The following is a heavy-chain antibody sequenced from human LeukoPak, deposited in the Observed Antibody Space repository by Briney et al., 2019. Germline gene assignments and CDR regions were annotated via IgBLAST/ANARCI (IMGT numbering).Heavy chain of an antibody. J-gene: IGHJ4*02. Sequence: PGRSLRLSCAASGFTFDDYAMHWVRQAPGKGLEWVSVIYSDGSTYYADSVKGRFTISRDNSKNTLYLQMNSLRAEDTAVYYCAIGTTYYYGSGSYSLDYWGQGTLVTVSS. D-gene: IGHD3-10*01. V-gene: IGHV3-66*01. CDR2: IYSDGST. CDR1: GFTFDDYA. CDR3: AIGTTYYYGSGSYSLDY.